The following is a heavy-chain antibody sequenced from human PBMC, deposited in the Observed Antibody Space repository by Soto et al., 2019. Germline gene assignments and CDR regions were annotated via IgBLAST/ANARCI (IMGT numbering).Heavy chain of an antibody. CDR1: GFTFSSYA. D-gene: IGHD2-8*01. Sequence: GGSLRLSCAASGFTFSSYAMHWVRQAPGKGLEWVAVISYDGSNKYYADSGKGRFTISRDNSKNRLYLQMNSLRAEDTAVYYCARGGCTNGVCFLLFEYYGMDVWGQGTTVTVSS. CDR3: ARGGCTNGVCFLLFEYYGMDV. V-gene: IGHV3-30-3*01. J-gene: IGHJ6*02. CDR2: ISYDGSNK.